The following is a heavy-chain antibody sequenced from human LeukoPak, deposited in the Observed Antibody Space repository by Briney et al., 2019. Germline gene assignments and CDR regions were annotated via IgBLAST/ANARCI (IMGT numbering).Heavy chain of an antibody. Sequence: GGSLRLSCATSGFSFSSHAMTWVRQAPGKGLEWLSAISISGDDTYYADSVKGRFAISRDNSKNTLYLQMNSLSADDTAMYYCANEIRPNDYWGQGTLVTVSS. CDR1: GFSFSSHA. CDR3: ANEIRPNDY. V-gene: IGHV3-23*01. CDR2: ISISGDDT. D-gene: IGHD4-17*01. J-gene: IGHJ4*02.